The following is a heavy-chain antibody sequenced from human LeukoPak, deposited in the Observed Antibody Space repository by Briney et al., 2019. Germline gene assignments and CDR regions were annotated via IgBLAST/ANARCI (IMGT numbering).Heavy chain of an antibody. D-gene: IGHD3-16*01. Sequence: SETLSLTCTVSGGSISSYYWSWIRQPPGKGLEWIGYIYYSGSTNYNPSLKSRVTISVDTSKSQVSLKLSSVTAADTAMYYCARHWFGGDYAFDIWGQGAVVTVSS. J-gene: IGHJ3*02. CDR1: GGSISSYY. V-gene: IGHV4-59*08. CDR2: IYYSGST. CDR3: ARHWFGGDYAFDI.